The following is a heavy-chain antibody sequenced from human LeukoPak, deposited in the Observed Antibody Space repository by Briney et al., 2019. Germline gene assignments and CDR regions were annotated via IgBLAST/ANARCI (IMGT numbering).Heavy chain of an antibody. Sequence: GASVKVSCKASGYTFRSHGIYWVRQAPGQGLEWMGWINPNSGGTNYAQKFQGRVTMTRDTSISTAYMELSRLRSDDTAVYYCASTVRGYCSGGSCPSHYYYYYYMDVWGKGTTVTVSS. J-gene: IGHJ6*03. D-gene: IGHD2-15*01. CDR2: INPNSGGT. V-gene: IGHV1-2*02. CDR3: ASTVRGYCSGGSCPSHYYYYYYMDV. CDR1: GYTFRSHG.